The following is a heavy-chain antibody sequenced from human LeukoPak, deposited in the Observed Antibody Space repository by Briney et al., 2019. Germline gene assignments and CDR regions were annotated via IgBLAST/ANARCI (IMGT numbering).Heavy chain of an antibody. CDR1: GFTFSSSA. CDR3: ARAQHDFWSGPYYGMDV. CDR2: ISYDESNK. V-gene: IGHV3-30*03. J-gene: IGHJ6*02. Sequence: GRSLRLSCAASGFTFSSSAMHWVRQAPGKGLEWVAVISYDESNKYYADSVKGRFTISRDNSKNTLYLQMNSLRAEDTAVYYCARAQHDFWSGPYYGMDVWGQGTTVTVSS. D-gene: IGHD3-3*01.